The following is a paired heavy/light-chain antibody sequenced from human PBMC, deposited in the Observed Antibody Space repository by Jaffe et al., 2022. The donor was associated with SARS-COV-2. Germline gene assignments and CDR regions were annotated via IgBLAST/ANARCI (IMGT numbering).Heavy chain of an antibody. CDR3: AKGRDYGDFVGAET. D-gene: IGHD4-17*01. J-gene: IGHJ5*02. CDR1: GFTVTRNG. CDR2: ISLYGDNI. Sequence: EVQLLESGGGLVQPGGSLRLSCAAPGFTVTRNGMSWVRQAPGKGLEWVAGISLYGDNINYADSVKGRFTISRDYSINTLYLQMNSLTAEDTAVYYCAKGRDYGDFVGAETWGRGTLVTVSS. V-gene: IGHV3-23*01.
Light chain of an antibody. V-gene: IGKV1-12*01. Sequence: DIQMTQSPSSVSSSVGDRVTITCRAAQGIGTRLAWYQQKPGKAPNLLIYDASSLQTGVPSRFSGSGSGTDFTLTISSLQPDDFATYFCQQTDLFPMTFGQGTRLELK. CDR2: DAS. CDR1: QGIGTR. CDR3: QQTDLFPMT. J-gene: IGKJ5*01.